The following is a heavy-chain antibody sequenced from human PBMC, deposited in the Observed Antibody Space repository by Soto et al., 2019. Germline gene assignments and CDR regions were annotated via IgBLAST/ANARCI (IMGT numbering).Heavy chain of an antibody. CDR1: EGNIISYD. D-gene: IGHD6-6*01. CDR3: ARGSEYSRDRAANWFDP. CDR2: IYYSGST. J-gene: IGHJ5*02. V-gene: IGHV4-59*01. Sequence: SETLCHTYSVAEGNIISYDGSWIRQPPGKGLEWIGYIYYSGSTNYNPSLKSRVTISVDTSKNQFSLKLSSVTAADTAVYYCARGSEYSRDRAANWFDPWGQGTPLTVS.